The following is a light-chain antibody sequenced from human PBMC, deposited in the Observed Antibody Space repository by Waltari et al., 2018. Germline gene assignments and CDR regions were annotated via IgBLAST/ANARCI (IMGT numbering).Light chain of an antibody. J-gene: IGKJ4*01. Sequence: DIQMTQSPSSLSASVGDRVTITCQASQDISKFLNWYQQKPGQAPKLLIFDTSNLEAGVPLRFSGSRSGTHFTFTISSLQPEDTETYYCQQYDNLVSFGGGTKVEIK. V-gene: IGKV1-33*01. CDR1: QDISKF. CDR2: DTS. CDR3: QQYDNLVS.